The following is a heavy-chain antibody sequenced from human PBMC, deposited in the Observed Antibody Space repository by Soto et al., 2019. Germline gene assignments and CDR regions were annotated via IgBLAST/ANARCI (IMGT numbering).Heavy chain of an antibody. J-gene: IGHJ4*02. CDR2: IVVGSGNT. Sequence: SVKVSCKASGFTFTSSAVQWVRQARGQRLEWIGWIVVGSGNTNYAQKFQERVTITRGMSTSTAYMELSSLRSEDTAVYYCAAVDYGRVGATGNYFDYWGQGTLVTVSS. CDR3: AAVDYGRVGATGNYFDY. V-gene: IGHV1-58*01. D-gene: IGHD1-26*01. CDR1: GFTFTSSA.